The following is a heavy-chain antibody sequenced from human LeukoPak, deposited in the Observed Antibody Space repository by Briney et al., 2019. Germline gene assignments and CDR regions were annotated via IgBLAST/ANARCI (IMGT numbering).Heavy chain of an antibody. J-gene: IGHJ4*02. Sequence: GGSLRLSCAASGFTFNRNAISWVRQAPGRGLEGVSTIGGSGDKTFYADSVKGRFTISRDNSKNMVHLQMNSLTGEDTALYYCVRRGDASSGWGDHDFWGQGALVTVSS. D-gene: IGHD6-19*01. CDR3: VRRGDASSGWGDHDF. CDR1: GFTFNRNA. CDR2: IGGSGDKT. V-gene: IGHV3-23*01.